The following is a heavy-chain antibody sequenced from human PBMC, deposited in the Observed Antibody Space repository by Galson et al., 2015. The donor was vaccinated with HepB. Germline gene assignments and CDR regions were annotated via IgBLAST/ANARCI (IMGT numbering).Heavy chain of an antibody. J-gene: IGHJ6*02. D-gene: IGHD6-19*01. CDR1: GYTFTSYY. CDR3: ARPDSTVAAEPYYYYGMDV. Sequence: SVKVSCKASGYTFTSYYMHWVRQAPGQGLEWMGIINPSGGSTSYAQKFQGRVTMTRDTSTSTVYMELSSLRSEDTAVYYCARPDSTVAAEPYYYYGMDVWGQGTTVTVSS. V-gene: IGHV1-46*01. CDR2: INPSGGST.